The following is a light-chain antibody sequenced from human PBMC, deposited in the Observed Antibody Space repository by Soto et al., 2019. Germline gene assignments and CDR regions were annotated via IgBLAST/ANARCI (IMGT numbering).Light chain of an antibody. Sequence: PVLTQSPSASASLGASVKLTCTLSSGPSNYAIAWHQQQSEKGPRYLMKLNSDGSHSKGDGIPDRFSGSSSGAERYLTISSLQSEDEADYYCQTWGSGIVVFGGGTKVTVL. CDR3: QTWGSGIVV. V-gene: IGLV4-69*01. CDR2: LNSDGSH. J-gene: IGLJ2*01. CDR1: SGPSNYA.